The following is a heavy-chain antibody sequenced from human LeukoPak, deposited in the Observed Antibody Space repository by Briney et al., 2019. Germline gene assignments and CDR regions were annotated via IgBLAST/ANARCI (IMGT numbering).Heavy chain of an antibody. CDR1: GFTFSSYS. J-gene: IGHJ3*02. V-gene: IGHV3-21*01. Sequence: GGSLRLSCAASGFTFSSYSMNWVRQAPGKGLEWVSSISSSSSYIYYADSVKGRFTISRDNAKNSLYLQMNSLRAEDTAVYYCARDQRRWLQLRRAGAFDIWGQGTMVTVSS. D-gene: IGHD5-24*01. CDR2: ISSSSSYI. CDR3: ARDQRRWLQLRRAGAFDI.